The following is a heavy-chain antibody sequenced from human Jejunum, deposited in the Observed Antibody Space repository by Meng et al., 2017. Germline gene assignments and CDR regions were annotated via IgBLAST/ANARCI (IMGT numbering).Heavy chain of an antibody. J-gene: IGHJ4*02. V-gene: IGHV4-39*01. D-gene: IGHD6-19*01. CDR2: ISYSATT. CDR1: GDSVNSNSGY. Sequence: QLQLEESGPGLVKPSETLSLTCTLSGDSVNSNSGYWGWIRQSPGKGLEWIGTISYSATTYYNPSLKTRVTISVDTSKNQVSLNLGSVTAADTGIYHCARHCGYRSGCHQYFDYWGQGTLVTVSS. CDR3: ARHCGYRSGCHQYFDY.